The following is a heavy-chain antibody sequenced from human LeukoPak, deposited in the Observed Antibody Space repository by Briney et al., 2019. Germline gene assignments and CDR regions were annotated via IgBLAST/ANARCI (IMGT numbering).Heavy chain of an antibody. CDR3: ARVTGYRIEDYFAY. D-gene: IGHD6-13*01. J-gene: IGHJ4*02. V-gene: IGHV4-59*01. CDR1: GGSISSYY. Sequence: PSETLSLTCTVSGGSISSYYWSWIRQPPGKGLEWIGYIYYSGSTNYNPSLKSRVTISVETSKNEFSLKLRSVTAAGTAVYYCARVTGYRIEDYFAYWGQGTLVTVSS. CDR2: IYYSGST.